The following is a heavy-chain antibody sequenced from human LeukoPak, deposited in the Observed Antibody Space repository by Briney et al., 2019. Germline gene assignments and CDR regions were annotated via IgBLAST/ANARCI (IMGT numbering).Heavy chain of an antibody. CDR3: ARMREEKYPEY. D-gene: IGHD1-26*01. CDR1: GFTVSSND. J-gene: IGHJ4*02. Sequence: GGSLRLSCAASGFTVSSNDMNWVRQAPGKGLEWVSVIYRGNNIYYADAVKGRFTISRDSSKNMLYLQMNSLTTEDTGVYYCARMREEKYPEYWGQGTQVTVSS. CDR2: IYRGNNI. V-gene: IGHV3-66*01.